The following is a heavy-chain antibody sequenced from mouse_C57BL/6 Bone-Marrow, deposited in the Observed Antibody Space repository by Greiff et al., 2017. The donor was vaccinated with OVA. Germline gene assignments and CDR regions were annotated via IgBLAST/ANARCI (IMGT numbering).Heavy chain of an antibody. CDR1: GYTFTSYG. Sequence: VQRVESGAELARPGASVKLSCKASGYTFTSYGISWVKQRTGQGLEWIGEIYPRSGNTYYNEKFKGKATLTADKSSSTAYMELRSLTSEDSAVYFCARGNWDYAMDYWGQGTSVTVSS. CDR3: ARGNWDYAMDY. CDR2: IYPRSGNT. D-gene: IGHD4-1*01. J-gene: IGHJ4*01. V-gene: IGHV1-81*01.